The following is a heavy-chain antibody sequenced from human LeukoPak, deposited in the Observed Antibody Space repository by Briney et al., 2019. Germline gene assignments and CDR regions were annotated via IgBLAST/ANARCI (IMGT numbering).Heavy chain of an antibody. V-gene: IGHV1-24*01. J-gene: IGHJ4*02. D-gene: IGHD6-19*01. CDR2: FDPEDGET. CDR1: GYTLTELS. Sequence: ASVKVSCKVSGYTLTELSMHWVRQAPGKGLEWMGGFDPEDGETIYAQKFQSRVTMTEDTSTDTAYMELSSLRSEDTAVYYCATSVFPSGXYDYWGQGTLVTVSS. CDR3: ATSVFPSGXYDY.